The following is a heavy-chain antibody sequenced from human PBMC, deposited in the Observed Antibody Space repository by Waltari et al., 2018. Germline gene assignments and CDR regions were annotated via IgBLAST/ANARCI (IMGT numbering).Heavy chain of an antibody. CDR2: INSDGSST. CDR1: GFTFTRYL. CDR3: TRALWLGELYGY. J-gene: IGHJ4*02. Sequence: EVQLDESGGGLVQPGGSLRLSCSASGFTFTRYLMNWVRQAPGKGLVRVARINSDGSSTTYADSVKGRFTISRDNAKNTVYLQMNSLRIEDTAVYYCTRALWLGELYGYWGQGTLVTVSS. D-gene: IGHD3-10*01. V-gene: IGHV3-74*01.